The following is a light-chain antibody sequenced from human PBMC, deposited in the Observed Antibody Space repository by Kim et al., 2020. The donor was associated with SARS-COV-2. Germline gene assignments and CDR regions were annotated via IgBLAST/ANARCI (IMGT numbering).Light chain of an antibody. V-gene: IGLV3-1*01. CDR3: QAWDSSTAV. Sequence: VSQGQTARINCSGDKLWDKYACWYQQKPGQAPVLVIYQDSKRPSGIPERFSGSNSGNTATLTISGTQAMDEADYYCQAWDSSTAVFGGGTKVTVL. CDR2: QDS. J-gene: IGLJ2*01. CDR1: KLWDKY.